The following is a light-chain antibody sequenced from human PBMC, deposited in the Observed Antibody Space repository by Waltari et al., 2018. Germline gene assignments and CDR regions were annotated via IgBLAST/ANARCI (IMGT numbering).Light chain of an antibody. CDR2: LGS. CDR1: KSLLHSNGFNY. Sequence: DIVVTQSPLSLPVTPGEPASISSRSSKSLLHSNGFNYLDWYLQKPGQSPQLLIYLGSNRASGVPDRFSGSGSGTDFTLKISRVEAEDVGVYYCMQSLRALWTFGQGTKVEIK. J-gene: IGKJ1*01. CDR3: MQSLRALWT. V-gene: IGKV2-28*01.